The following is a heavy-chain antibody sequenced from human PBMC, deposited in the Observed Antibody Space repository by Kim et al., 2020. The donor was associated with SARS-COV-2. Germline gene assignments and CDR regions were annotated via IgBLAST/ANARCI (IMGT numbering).Heavy chain of an antibody. Sequence: GESLKISCKGSGYSFTNYWIAWVRQMPGKGLEWMGIIYPGDSDTRYSPSFQGQVTLSADKSITTAYLQWSSLKASDTAMYYCARISGRYVDYWGQGTLVAVSS. CDR1: GYSFTNYW. CDR2: IYPGDSDT. J-gene: IGHJ4*02. CDR3: ARISGRYVDY. D-gene: IGHD3-10*01. V-gene: IGHV5-51*01.